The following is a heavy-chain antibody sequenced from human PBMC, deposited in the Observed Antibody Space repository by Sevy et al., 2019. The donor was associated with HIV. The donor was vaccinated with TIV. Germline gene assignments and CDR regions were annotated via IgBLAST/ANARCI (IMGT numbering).Heavy chain of an antibody. CDR1: GYSFTSYG. D-gene: IGHD3-10*01. CDR3: ARVPTYYYGSRTYFDY. CDR2: IGVYNGNA. J-gene: IGHJ4*02. V-gene: IGHV1-18*01. Sequence: ASVKVSCKASGYSFTSYGISWVRQAPGQGLEWMGWIGVYNGNANSARKLQGRVTMTTDTSTSTAYIGLTSLRSDDTAGYYCARVPTYYYGSRTYFDYWGQGTLVTVSS.